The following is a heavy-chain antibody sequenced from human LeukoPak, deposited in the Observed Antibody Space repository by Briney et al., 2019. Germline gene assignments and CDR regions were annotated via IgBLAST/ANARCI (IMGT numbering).Heavy chain of an antibody. V-gene: IGHV3-43D*03. CDR3: TKDSGSSGFETAFNI. CDR1: GFTFDDYA. Sequence: GGSLRLSCAASGFTFDDYAMHWVRQAPGKGLEWVSLISWNGANTFYADSVKGRFTISGDNTKNSLYLQMNSLRTEDTALYYCTKDSGSSGFETAFNIWGQGTMVTVSS. J-gene: IGHJ3*02. CDR2: ISWNGANT. D-gene: IGHD3-22*01.